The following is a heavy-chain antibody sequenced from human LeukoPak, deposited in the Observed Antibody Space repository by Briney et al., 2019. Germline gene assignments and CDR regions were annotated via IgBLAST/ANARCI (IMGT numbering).Heavy chain of an antibody. D-gene: IGHD1-7*01. J-gene: IGHJ4*02. V-gene: IGHV3-48*04. CDR1: GFTFSSFS. CDR3: ARMNYVSSGWGAPFDY. Sequence: GGSLRLSCAASGFTFSSFSMEWVRQAPGKGLVGGSYVCSSCTSTDYTGSVKGRFTVSRDNAKNSLYLQMNSLRADDTAVYYCARMNYVSSGWGAPFDYWGQGTLVTVSS. CDR2: VCSSCTST.